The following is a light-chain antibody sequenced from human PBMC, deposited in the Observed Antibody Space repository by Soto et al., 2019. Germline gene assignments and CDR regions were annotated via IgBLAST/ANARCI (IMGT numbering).Light chain of an antibody. CDR1: SSDVGSYNR. CDR3: SLYTSGSTWV. CDR2: EVS. J-gene: IGLJ3*02. V-gene: IGLV2-18*01. Sequence: QSALTQPPSVSGSPGQSVTISCTGTSSDVGSYNRVSWYQQPPGTAPKLMIYEVSNRPSGVPGRFSGSKSGNTASLTISGLQAEDEADYYCSLYTSGSTWVFGGGTKLTVL.